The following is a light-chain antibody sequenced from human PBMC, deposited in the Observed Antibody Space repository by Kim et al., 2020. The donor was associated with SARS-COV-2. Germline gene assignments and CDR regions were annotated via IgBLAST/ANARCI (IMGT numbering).Light chain of an antibody. CDR2: DAS. CDR3: QQRSSWPPAVT. J-gene: IGKJ4*01. V-gene: IGKV3-11*01. CDR1: QNISVS. Sequence: PGESATLACRASQNISVSVGWYQHTPGQAPRLLIYDASIRAAGIPDQFSGSGSGTDFTLTISSLEPEDFAIYYCQQRSSWPPAVTFGGGTKVDIK.